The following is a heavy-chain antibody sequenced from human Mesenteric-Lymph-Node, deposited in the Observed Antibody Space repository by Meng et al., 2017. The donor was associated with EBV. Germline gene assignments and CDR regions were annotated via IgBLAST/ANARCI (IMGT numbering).Heavy chain of an antibody. CDR3: ARVSEISGTWLDC. J-gene: IGHJ1*01. V-gene: IGHV4-4*02. CDR1: GGSISGNNW. D-gene: IGHD1-7*01. CDR2: VFHIGST. Sequence: QGQLQGLGPGLVKPSGSLSLTCAVSGGSISGNNWWSWIRQPPGKGLEWIGEVFHIGSTNYNPSLKSRVTISLDKSKNQFSLKLTSVTAADTAVYFCARVSEISGTWLDCWGQGTLVTVSS.